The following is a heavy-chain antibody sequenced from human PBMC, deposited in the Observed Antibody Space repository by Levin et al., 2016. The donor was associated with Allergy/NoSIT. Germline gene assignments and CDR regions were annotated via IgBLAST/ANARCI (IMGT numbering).Heavy chain of an antibody. J-gene: IGHJ6*02. Sequence: GESLKISCAASGFTFSSYWMSWVRQAPGKGLEWVANIKQDGSEKYYVDSVKGRFTISRDNAKNSLYLQMNSLRAEDTAVYYCARDLVVVVPAADYYYYYGMDVWGQGTTVTVSS. V-gene: IGHV3-7*01. D-gene: IGHD2-2*01. CDR2: IKQDGSEK. CDR3: ARDLVVVVPAADYYYYYGMDV. CDR1: GFTFSSYW.